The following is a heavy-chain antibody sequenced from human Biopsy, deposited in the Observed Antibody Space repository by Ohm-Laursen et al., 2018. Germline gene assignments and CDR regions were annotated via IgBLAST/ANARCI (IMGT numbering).Heavy chain of an antibody. V-gene: IGHV3-23*01. D-gene: IGHD3-3*01. J-gene: IGHJ5*02. CDR2: ISGSGGST. CDR3: GRRPFFDYWSAYYVDH. CDR1: GFTFSSHA. Sequence: SLRLSCAASGFTFSSHAMSWVRQAPGKGLEWVSVISGSGGSTHYADSVKGRFTISGDNSKNTLFLQMKSLRAEDTAIYYCGRRPFFDYWSAYYVDHWGQGALVTVSS.